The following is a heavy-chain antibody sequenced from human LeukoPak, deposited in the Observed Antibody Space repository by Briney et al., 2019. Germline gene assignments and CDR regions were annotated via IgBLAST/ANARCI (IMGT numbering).Heavy chain of an antibody. CDR1: GFTFSSYA. V-gene: IGHV3-23*01. D-gene: IGHD1-7*01. Sequence: GGTLRLSCAASGFTFSSYAMSWVRQAPGKGLEWVSAISGSGGSTYYADSVKGRFTISRGNSKNTLYLQMNSLRAEDTAVYYCAKLRGGTTRNSYDYWGQGTLVTVSS. CDR3: AKLRGGTTRNSYDY. CDR2: ISGSGGST. J-gene: IGHJ4*02.